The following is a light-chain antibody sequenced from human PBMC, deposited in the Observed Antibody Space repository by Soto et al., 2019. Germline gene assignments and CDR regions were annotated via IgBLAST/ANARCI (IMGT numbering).Light chain of an antibody. J-gene: IGLJ1*01. Sequence: QSERTQPASVSGCPVQSLTISCTGTSSDVGGNKYVSWYQHYPGKAPKLMICDVSNRPSGVSIPFSGSKSGNTASLTISGLQAEDEAEYYCSAFTGTTYVFGTGTKVTVL. CDR3: SAFTGTTYV. V-gene: IGLV2-14*03. CDR2: DVS. CDR1: SSDVGGNKY.